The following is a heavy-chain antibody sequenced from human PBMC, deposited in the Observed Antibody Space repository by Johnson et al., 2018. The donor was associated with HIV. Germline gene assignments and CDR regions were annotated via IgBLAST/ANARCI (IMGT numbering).Heavy chain of an antibody. J-gene: IGHJ3*01. D-gene: IGHD3-22*01. CDR1: GFTFSSYA. V-gene: IGHV3-30*04. CDR2: ISYDGSNK. CDR3: ARGVSSGYYSNAFDV. Sequence: QVQLVESGGGVVQPGRSLRLSCAASGFTFSSYAMHWVRQAPGKGLEWVAVISYDGSNKYYADSVKGRFTISRDNSKNTLYLQMNSLRAEDTAVYYCARGVSSGYYSNAFDVWGQGTMATVSS.